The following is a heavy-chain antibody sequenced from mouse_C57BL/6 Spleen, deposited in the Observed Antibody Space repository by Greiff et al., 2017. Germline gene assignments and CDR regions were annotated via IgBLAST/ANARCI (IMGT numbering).Heavy chain of an antibody. CDR3: GRSPVGGYYGG. V-gene: IGHV1-82*01. Sequence: VQLQQSGPELVKPGASVKISCKASGYAFSSSWMNWVKQRPGQGLEWIGRIYPGDGDTNYNGKFKGKATLTADKSSSTAYMQLSSLASEDSAVYSCGRSPVGGYYGGWGTGATVTVSS. D-gene: IGHD1-1*01. CDR1: GYAFSSSW. J-gene: IGHJ1*03. CDR2: IYPGDGDT.